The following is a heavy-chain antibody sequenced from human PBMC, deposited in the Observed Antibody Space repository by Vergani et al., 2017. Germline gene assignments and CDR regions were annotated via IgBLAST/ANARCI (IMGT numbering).Heavy chain of an antibody. CDR2: INPNSGGT. CDR1: GYTFTGYY. V-gene: IGHV1-2*02. D-gene: IGHD2-15*01. J-gene: IGHJ6*02. Sequence: QVQLVQSGAEVKKPGASVKVSCKASGYTFTGYYMHWVRQAPGQGLEWMGWINPNSGGTNYAQKFQGRVTMTRDTSISTAYMELSRLRSDDTAVYYCAREWGQYCSGGSCYGSGGMDVWGQGTTVTVSS. CDR3: AREWGQYCSGGSCYGSGGMDV.